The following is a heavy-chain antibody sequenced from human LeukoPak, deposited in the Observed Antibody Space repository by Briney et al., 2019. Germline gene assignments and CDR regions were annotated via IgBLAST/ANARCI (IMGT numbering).Heavy chain of an antibody. CDR1: GDSITTYY. J-gene: IGHJ6*02. Sequence: PSETLPLTCTVSGDSITTYYWSWIRQSPEKGLEWIGYIYHSGSTNYNPSLKSRVTISVDMSNNQFSLRLNSVTAADTAVYYCARARAAAGYYYYYGMDVWGQGTTVTVSS. D-gene: IGHD6-13*01. CDR2: IYHSGST. V-gene: IGHV4-59*01. CDR3: ARARAAAGYYYYYGMDV.